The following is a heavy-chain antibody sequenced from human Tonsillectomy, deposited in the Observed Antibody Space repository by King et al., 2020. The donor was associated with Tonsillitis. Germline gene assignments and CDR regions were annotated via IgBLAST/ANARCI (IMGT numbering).Heavy chain of an antibody. CDR3: AKGGLQYPYCFDY. D-gene: IGHD4-11*01. Sequence: DVQLVESGGGLVHPGGSLRLSCGASGFTFSNYAISWVRQAPGKGLEGVSAIIGRGGSTNYADSVKGLFTISRDNSKNTQHLQMNSRRAEDTAVYYWAKGGLQYPYCFDYWGQGTLVTVSS. CDR1: GFTFSNYA. J-gene: IGHJ4*02. V-gene: IGHV3-23*04. CDR2: IIGRGGST.